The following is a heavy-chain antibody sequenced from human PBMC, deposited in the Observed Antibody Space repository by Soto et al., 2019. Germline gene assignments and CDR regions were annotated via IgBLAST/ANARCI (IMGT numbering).Heavy chain of an antibody. J-gene: IGHJ1*01. D-gene: IGHD6-19*01. V-gene: IGHV3-7*01. CDR2: IKQDGTEK. CDR3: ASWVIALGGTGYFRH. CDR1: GFTFSRYW. Sequence: EVQLVESGGGLVQPGGSLRLSCAASGFTFSRYWMNWVRQAPGKGLEWVANIKQDGTEKNYVDSVKGRFTISRDNAKNSLYLQMDSLRAEDTAIYYCASWVIALGGTGYFRHWGQGTLVTVSS.